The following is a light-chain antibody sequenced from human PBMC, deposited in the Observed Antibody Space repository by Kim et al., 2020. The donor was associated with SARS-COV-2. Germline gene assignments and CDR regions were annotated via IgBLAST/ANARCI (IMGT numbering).Light chain of an antibody. Sequence: SASVGDTVTITCRASRRISSYLNWFQQKPGKAPKVLMYATSSLQGGVPSRFSGSGSGTDFTLTISSLQPGDFATYYCQQSHSTPYTFGQGTKLEI. V-gene: IGKV1-39*01. CDR2: ATS. J-gene: IGKJ2*01. CDR3: QQSHSTPYT. CDR1: RRISSY.